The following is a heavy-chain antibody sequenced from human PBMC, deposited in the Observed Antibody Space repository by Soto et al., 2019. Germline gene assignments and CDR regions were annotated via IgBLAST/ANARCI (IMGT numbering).Heavy chain of an antibody. D-gene: IGHD2-21*02. Sequence: ASVKVSCKASGYTFTSHYVHWVRQAPGQGLEWMGWINAGNGNTKYSQKFQGRVTITRDTSASTAYMELSSLRSEDTAVYYCARSIVVVTALDYWGQGTLVTVSS. V-gene: IGHV1-3*01. J-gene: IGHJ4*02. CDR2: INAGNGNT. CDR1: GYTFTSHY. CDR3: ARSIVVVTALDY.